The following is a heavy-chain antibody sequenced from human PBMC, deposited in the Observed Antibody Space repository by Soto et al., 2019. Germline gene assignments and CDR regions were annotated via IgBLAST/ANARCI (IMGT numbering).Heavy chain of an antibody. V-gene: IGHV3-30*18. J-gene: IGHJ5*02. CDR1: GFTFSSYG. CDR3: AKDTGIAAAGGNWFDP. Sequence: GGSLRLSCAASGFTFSSYGMHWVRQAPGKGLGWVAVISYDGSNKYYADSVKGRFTISRDNSKNTLYLQMNSLRAEDTAVYYCAKDTGIAAAGGNWFDPWGQGTLVTVSS. CDR2: ISYDGSNK. D-gene: IGHD6-13*01.